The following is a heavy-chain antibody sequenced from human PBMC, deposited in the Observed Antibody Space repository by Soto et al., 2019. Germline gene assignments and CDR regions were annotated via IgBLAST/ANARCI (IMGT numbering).Heavy chain of an antibody. J-gene: IGHJ6*02. CDR1: GGPFSSYA. CDR2: IIPVFGTT. Sequence: QVQLVQSGADVKKPGSSVRVFCKASGGPFSSYAITWVRQAPGQGLEWMGGIIPVFGTTNYAQKFQGRVTITADESTKTAYMELRSLRSEDTAVYFCARVMPDAAARPYYYYGLDVWGQGTTVTVSS. V-gene: IGHV1-69*01. D-gene: IGHD6-6*01. CDR3: ARVMPDAAARPYYYYGLDV.